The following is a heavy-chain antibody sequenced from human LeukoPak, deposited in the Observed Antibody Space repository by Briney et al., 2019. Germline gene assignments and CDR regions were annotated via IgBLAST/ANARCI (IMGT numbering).Heavy chain of an antibody. CDR3: AKPAYSNFQYY. CDR1: GFTFSSYA. V-gene: IGHV3-23*01. CDR2: ISGSGGST. Sequence: PGGSLRLSCAASGFTFSSYAMSWVRQAPGKGLEWVSAISGSGGSTYYADSVKGRFTISRDNSKNTLSLQMDSLGAEDTAVYYCAKPAYSNFQYYWGQGTLVTVSS. J-gene: IGHJ4*02. D-gene: IGHD4-11*01.